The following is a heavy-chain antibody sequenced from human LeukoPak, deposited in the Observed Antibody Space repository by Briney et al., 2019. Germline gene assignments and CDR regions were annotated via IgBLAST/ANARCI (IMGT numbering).Heavy chain of an antibody. CDR1: GGSISSYY. V-gene: IGHV4-59*01. D-gene: IGHD2-21*01. J-gene: IGHJ4*02. CDR2: IYYSGST. Sequence: PAETLSLTCTVSGGSISSYYWSWIRQPPGKGLEWIGYIYYSGSTNYNPSLKSRVTISVDTSKNQFSLKLSSVTAADTVVYYCARGRAGPYYYWGQGTLVTVSS. CDR3: ARGRAGPYYY.